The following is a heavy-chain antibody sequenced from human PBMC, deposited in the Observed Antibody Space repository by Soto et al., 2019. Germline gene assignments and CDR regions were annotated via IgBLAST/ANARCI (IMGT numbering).Heavy chain of an antibody. CDR2: INHSGIT. Sequence: SETLSLTCTVSGGSFSGYFWTWIRQPPGKGLEWLAEINHSGITNYNPSVESRVSMSVDTSKNQFSLRLYSVTAAETAVYYCVRGPYNYNSRYFDYWVQGTLVTV. CDR1: GGSFSGYF. V-gene: IGHV4-34*01. D-gene: IGHD1-1*01. J-gene: IGHJ4*02. CDR3: VRGPYNYNSRYFDY.